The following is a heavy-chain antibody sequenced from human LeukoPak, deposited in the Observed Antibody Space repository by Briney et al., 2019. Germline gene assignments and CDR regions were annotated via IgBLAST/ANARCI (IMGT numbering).Heavy chain of an antibody. V-gene: IGHV1-18*01. Sequence: ASVKVSCKASGYTFTSHGISWVRQAPGQRLEWMGWISAYNGNTNYAQKLQGRVTMTTDTSTSTAYMELRSLRSDDTAVYYCARDVHDSSRGDYWGQGTLVTVSS. J-gene: IGHJ4*02. D-gene: IGHD3-22*01. CDR3: ARDVHDSSRGDY. CDR2: ISAYNGNT. CDR1: GYTFTSHG.